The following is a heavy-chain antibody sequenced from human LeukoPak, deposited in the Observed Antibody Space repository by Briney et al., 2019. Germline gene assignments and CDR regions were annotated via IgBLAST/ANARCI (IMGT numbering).Heavy chain of an antibody. CDR3: ARVSADSYGWNWFDP. D-gene: IGHD5-18*01. V-gene: IGHV4-30-4*01. CDR1: GGSISSGDYY. Sequence: SETLSLTCTVSGGSISSGDYYCSWIRQPPGKGLEWIGYIYYCGSTYYNPSLKSRVTISVDTSKNQFSLKLSSVTAADTAVYYCARVSADSYGWNWFDPWGQGTLVTVSS. CDR2: IYYCGST. J-gene: IGHJ5*02.